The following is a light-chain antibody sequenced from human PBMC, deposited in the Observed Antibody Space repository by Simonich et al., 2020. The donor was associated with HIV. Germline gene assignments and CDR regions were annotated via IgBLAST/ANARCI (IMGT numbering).Light chain of an antibody. J-gene: IGKJ4*01. Sequence: DIQMTQSPSSLSASVGDRVTITCRASQGISNSLAWYQQKPGKAPKLLLYAASSLQSGVPSRFSGSGSGTDFTLTISGLQPEDVATYYCQKYTGAPPLTFGGGTKVEIK. CDR3: QKYTGAPPLT. CDR2: AAS. CDR1: QGISNS. V-gene: IGKV1-NL1*01.